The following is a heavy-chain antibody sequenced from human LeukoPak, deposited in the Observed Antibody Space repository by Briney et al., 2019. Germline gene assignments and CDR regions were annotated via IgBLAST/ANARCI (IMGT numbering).Heavy chain of an antibody. CDR2: INPSFGTT. V-gene: IGHV1-46*01. CDR3: ARAYYDFWSGYLYY. Sequence: ASVKVSCKTSGYTFTSYYIHWVRQAPGQGLEWMGIINPSFGTTRYAQKFQGRVTMTRGTSTSTVYMDLSSLRSEDTAVYYCARAYYDFWSGYLYYWGQGTLVTVSS. D-gene: IGHD3-3*01. CDR1: GYTFTSYY. J-gene: IGHJ4*02.